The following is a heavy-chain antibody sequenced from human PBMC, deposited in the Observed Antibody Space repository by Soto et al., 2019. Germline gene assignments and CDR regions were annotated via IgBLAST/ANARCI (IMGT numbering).Heavy chain of an antibody. CDR3: SRYSYSCYHSFDY. Sequence: SETLSLTCAVSGYSISSGCFWGWIRQPPWKGLVWIANIYHYGNTHYNPSLMTLVTISVDTSKNLFSLKLNSVTAAYTAVYYCSRYSYSCYHSFDYWGQGILVTVSS. CDR1: GYSISSGCF. V-gene: IGHV4-38-2*01. D-gene: IGHD5-12*01. J-gene: IGHJ4*02. CDR2: IYHYGNT.